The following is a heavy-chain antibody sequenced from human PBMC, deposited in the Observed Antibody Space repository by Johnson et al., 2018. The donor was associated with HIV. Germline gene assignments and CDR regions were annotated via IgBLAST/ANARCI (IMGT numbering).Heavy chain of an antibody. CDR2: ISWNSGSI. J-gene: IGHJ3*02. V-gene: IGHV3-9*01. Sequence: VESGGGLVQPGRSLRLSCAASGFTFDDYAMHWVRQAPGKGLEWVSGISWNSGSIGYADSVKGRFTISRDNAKNSLYLQMNSLRAEDTALYYCAKDASTLGGDACDIWGQGTMVTVSS. CDR3: AKDASTLGGDACDI. CDR1: GFTFDDYA. D-gene: IGHD3-16*01.